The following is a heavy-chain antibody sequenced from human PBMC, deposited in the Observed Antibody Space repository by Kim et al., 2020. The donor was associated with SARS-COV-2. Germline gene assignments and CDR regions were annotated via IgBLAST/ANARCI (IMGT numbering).Heavy chain of an antibody. CDR3: ARAGYYDSSGPTIDY. D-gene: IGHD3-22*01. V-gene: IGHV4-34*01. CDR1: GGSFSGYY. Sequence: SETLSLTCAVYGGSFSGYYWSWIRQPPGKGLEWIGEINHSGSTNYNPSLKSRVTISVDTSKNQFSLKLSSVTAADTAVYYCARAGYYDSSGPTIDYWGQG. J-gene: IGHJ4*02. CDR2: INHSGST.